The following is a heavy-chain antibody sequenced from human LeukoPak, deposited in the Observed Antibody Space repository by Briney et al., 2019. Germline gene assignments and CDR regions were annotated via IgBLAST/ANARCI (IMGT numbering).Heavy chain of an antibody. D-gene: IGHD6-19*01. CDR3: ARHPPYSSGYAS. V-gene: IGHV1-2*02. CDR2: INPNSGGT. CDR1: GYTFTAYY. J-gene: IGHJ5*02. Sequence: GASVKVSCKACGYTFTAYYLHWVRRAPLQGREVMGGINPNSGGTNYVQKFQGRVTMTRDTSISTAYMEMSRLTSDDTAVYYCARHPPYSSGYASWGQGTLVPVPS.